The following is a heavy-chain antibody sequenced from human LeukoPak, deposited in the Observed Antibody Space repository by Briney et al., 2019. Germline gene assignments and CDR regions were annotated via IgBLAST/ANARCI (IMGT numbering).Heavy chain of an antibody. CDR1: GFTFRTYW. V-gene: IGHV3-23*01. J-gene: IGHJ4*02. CDR3: AKVGLVDTAMDEIYYFDY. Sequence: PGGSLRLSCVASGFTFRTYWMSWVRQAPGKGLEWVSAISGSGGSTYYADSVKDRFTISRDNSKNTLYLQMNSLRAEDTAVYYCAKVGLVDTAMDEIYYFDYWGQGTLVTVSS. D-gene: IGHD5-18*01. CDR2: ISGSGGST.